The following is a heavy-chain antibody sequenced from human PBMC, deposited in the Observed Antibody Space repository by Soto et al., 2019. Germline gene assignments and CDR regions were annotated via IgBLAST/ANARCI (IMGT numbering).Heavy chain of an antibody. Sequence: SETLSLTCTVSGGPISSYYWSWIRQPPGKGLEWIGYIYYSGSTNYNPSLKSRVTISVDTSKNQFSLKLSSVTAADTAVYYCARDHSSWSPYYGMDVWGQGTTVTVSS. CDR1: GGPISSYY. J-gene: IGHJ6*02. CDR3: ARDHSSWSPYYGMDV. V-gene: IGHV4-59*01. D-gene: IGHD6-13*01. CDR2: IYYSGST.